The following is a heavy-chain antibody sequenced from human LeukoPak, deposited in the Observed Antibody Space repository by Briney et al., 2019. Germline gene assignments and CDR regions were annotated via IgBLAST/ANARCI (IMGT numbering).Heavy chain of an antibody. V-gene: IGHV3-74*03. CDR2: INTDGSDT. Sequence: AGGSLRLSCAASGFTFSRSWMHWVRQAPGKGLVWVSRINTDGSDTMYADSVKGRFTISRDNAKNSLYLQMNSLRAEDTAVYYCARGAYYYDSSDYTLGAWGQGTLVTVSS. CDR1: GFTFSRSW. CDR3: ARGAYYYDSSDYTLGA. D-gene: IGHD3-22*01. J-gene: IGHJ5*02.